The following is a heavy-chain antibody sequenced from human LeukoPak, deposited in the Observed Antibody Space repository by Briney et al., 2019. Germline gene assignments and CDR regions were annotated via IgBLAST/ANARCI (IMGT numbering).Heavy chain of an antibody. D-gene: IGHD6-13*01. V-gene: IGHV3-53*01. Sequence: GGSLRLSCAASGFTVSSNYMSWVRQAPGKGLEWVSVIYSGGSTYYADSVKGRFTISRDNSKNTLYLQMNSLRAEDTAVYYCAKSYHSSSWYGYYFDYWGQGTLVTVSS. J-gene: IGHJ4*02. CDR2: IYSGGST. CDR1: GFTVSSNY. CDR3: AKSYHSSSWYGYYFDY.